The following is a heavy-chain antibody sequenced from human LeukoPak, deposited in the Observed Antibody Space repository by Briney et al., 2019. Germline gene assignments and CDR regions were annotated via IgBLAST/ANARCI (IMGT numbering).Heavy chain of an antibody. CDR1: GFTFTSYG. V-gene: IGHV3-30*03. CDR3: ARDLSPVVRASPMGY. Sequence: VRSLRLSCAASGFTFTSYGMHWVRQAPGKGLEWVALITYDGYYKYYSDSVKGRFTISSDTSKNTLYLQMNSLRAEDTAVYYCARDLSPVVRASPMGYWGQGTLVTVSS. D-gene: IGHD3-10*01. CDR2: ITYDGYYK. J-gene: IGHJ4*02.